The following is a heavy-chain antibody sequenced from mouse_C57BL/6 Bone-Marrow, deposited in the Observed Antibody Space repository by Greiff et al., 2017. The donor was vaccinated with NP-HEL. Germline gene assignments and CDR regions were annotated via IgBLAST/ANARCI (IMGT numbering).Heavy chain of an antibody. J-gene: IGHJ4*01. D-gene: IGHD2-3*01. CDR2: ISNGGGST. Sequence: DVHLVESGGGLVQPGGSLKLSCAASGFTFSDYYMYWVRQTPEKRLEWVAYISNGGGSTYYPDTVKGRFTISRDNAKNTLYLQMSRLKSEDTAMYYCARRYDGYPYYYAMDYWGQGTSVTVSS. CDR3: ARRYDGYPYYYAMDY. CDR1: GFTFSDYY. V-gene: IGHV5-12*01.